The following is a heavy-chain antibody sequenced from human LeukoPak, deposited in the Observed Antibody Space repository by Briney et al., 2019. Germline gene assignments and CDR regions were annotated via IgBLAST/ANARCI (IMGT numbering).Heavy chain of an antibody. CDR1: GGSITFGSYY. V-gene: IGHV4-61*02. CDR3: ARARVIPASFDD. D-gene: IGHD3-16*02. CDR2: IYTSGRT. Sequence: SETLSLTCTVSGGSITFGSYYWTWIRQPAGKSLEWIGRIYTSGRTFYNPSLKSRVTISMDTSMNQFSLRLNSVTAADTAVYYCARARVIPASFDDWGRGALVTVSS. J-gene: IGHJ4*02.